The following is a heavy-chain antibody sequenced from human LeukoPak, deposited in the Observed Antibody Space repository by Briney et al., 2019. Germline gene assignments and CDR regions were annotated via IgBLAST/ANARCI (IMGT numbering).Heavy chain of an antibody. Sequence: PSETLSLTCAVYGGSFSGYYWSWIRQPPGKGLKWIGEINHSGSTNYNPSLKSRVTISVDTSKNQFSLKLSSVTAADTAVYYCARGRSRRRASPIDYWGQGTLVTVSS. D-gene: IGHD5/OR15-5a*01. CDR3: ARGRSRRRASPIDY. V-gene: IGHV4-34*01. J-gene: IGHJ4*02. CDR1: GGSFSGYY. CDR2: INHSGST.